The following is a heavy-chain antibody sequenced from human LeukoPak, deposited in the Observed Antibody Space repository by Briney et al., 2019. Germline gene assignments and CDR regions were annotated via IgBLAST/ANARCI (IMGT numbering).Heavy chain of an antibody. D-gene: IGHD1-14*01. CDR3: ARPTGYGDAFDI. CDR1: GGSISSSSYY. V-gene: IGHV4-39*01. J-gene: IGHJ3*02. CDR2: IYYSGST. Sequence: SETLSLTCTVSGGSISSSSYYWGWIRQPPGKGLEWIGSIYYSGSTYYNPSLKSRVTISVDTSKNQYSLKLSSVTAADTAVYYCARPTGYGDAFDIWGQGTLVTVSS.